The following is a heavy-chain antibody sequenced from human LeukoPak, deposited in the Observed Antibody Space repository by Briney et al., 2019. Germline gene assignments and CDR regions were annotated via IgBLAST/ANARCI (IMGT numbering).Heavy chain of an antibody. CDR1: GFTFKLYW. V-gene: IGHV3-74*01. Sequence: GGSLRLSCAASGFTFKLYWMHWVRQVPGKRPVWVSRINDDGSDTIYADSVRGRFTISRDNAKNSLYLQMNSLRAEDTAVYYCAREVVAPDYWGQGTLVTVSS. CDR2: INDDGSDT. CDR3: AREVVAPDY. D-gene: IGHD2-15*01. J-gene: IGHJ4*02.